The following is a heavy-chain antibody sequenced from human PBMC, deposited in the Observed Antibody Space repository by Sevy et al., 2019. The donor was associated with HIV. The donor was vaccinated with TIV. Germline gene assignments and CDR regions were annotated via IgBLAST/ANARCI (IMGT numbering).Heavy chain of an antibody. V-gene: IGHV3-15*01. J-gene: IGHJ3*02. CDR3: TTVAQFTAFDI. CDR2: NKSKTDSGTT. Sequence: GGSLRLSCAASGFTFSNAWMSWVRQAPGKGLEWVGRNKSKTDSGTTDYAAPVKGRLTISRDDSKNTLYLQMNSLKTEDTAVYYCTTVAQFTAFDIWGQGTMVTVSS. CDR1: GFTFSNAW.